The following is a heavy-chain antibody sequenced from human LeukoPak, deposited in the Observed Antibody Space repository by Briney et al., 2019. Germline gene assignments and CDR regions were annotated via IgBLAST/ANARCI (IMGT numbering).Heavy chain of an antibody. CDR1: GGSISSSSYY. Sequence: SETLSLTCTVSGGSISSSSYYWGWIRQPPGKGLEWIGSIYYSGSTYYNPSLKSRVTITVDTFKNQFSLKLSSVTAADTAVYYCVYDSSGYRRDYWGQGTLVTVSS. V-gene: IGHV4-39*07. CDR2: IYYSGST. CDR3: VYDSSGYRRDY. J-gene: IGHJ4*02. D-gene: IGHD3-22*01.